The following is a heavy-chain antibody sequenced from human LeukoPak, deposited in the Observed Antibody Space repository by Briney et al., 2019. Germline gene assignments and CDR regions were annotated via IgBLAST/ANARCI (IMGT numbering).Heavy chain of an antibody. J-gene: IGHJ4*02. Sequence: PGGSLRLSCAASGFSFSDYYMTWIRQAPGKGLEWVSYISGSGTTIYYADSVKGRFTISRDNAKNSLYLQITSLRAEDTAVYYCARAWYYYDSSGSFDYWGQGTLVTVSS. D-gene: IGHD3-22*01. CDR1: GFSFSDYY. V-gene: IGHV3-11*01. CDR3: ARAWYYYDSSGSFDY. CDR2: ISGSGTTI.